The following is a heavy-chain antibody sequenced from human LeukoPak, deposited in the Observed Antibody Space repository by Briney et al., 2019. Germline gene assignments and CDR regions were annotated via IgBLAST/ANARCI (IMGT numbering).Heavy chain of an antibody. D-gene: IGHD3-16*02. CDR3: AGGPLGDYVWGSYRYTVDY. V-gene: IGHV1-69*13. Sequence: ASVKVSRKASGGTFSSYAISWVRQAPGQGLEWMGGIIPIFGTANYAQKFQGRVTITADESTSTAYMELSSLRSEDTAVYYCAGGPLGDYVWGSYRYTVDYWGQGTLVTVSS. J-gene: IGHJ4*02. CDR2: IIPIFGTA. CDR1: GGTFSSYA.